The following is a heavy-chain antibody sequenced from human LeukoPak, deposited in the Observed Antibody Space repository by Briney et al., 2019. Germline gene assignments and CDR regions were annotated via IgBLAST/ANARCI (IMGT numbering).Heavy chain of an antibody. V-gene: IGHV3-7*01. CDR3: ARCRYQLLPRWFDP. Sequence: GGSLRLSCAASGFTFSSYWMTWVRQAPGKGLEWVANIKQDGSEKYYVDSVKGRFTISRDNAKNSLYLQMNSLRAEDTAVYYCARCRYQLLPRWFDPWGQGTLVTVSS. CDR2: IKQDGSEK. CDR1: GFTFSSYW. D-gene: IGHD2-2*01. J-gene: IGHJ5*02.